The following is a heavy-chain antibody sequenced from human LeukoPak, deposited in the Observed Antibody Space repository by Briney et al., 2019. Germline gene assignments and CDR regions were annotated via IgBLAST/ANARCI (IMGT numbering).Heavy chain of an antibody. CDR3: ASRKYQLLWAYYYYGMDV. D-gene: IGHD2-2*01. J-gene: IGHJ6*02. CDR1: GGSFSGYY. Sequence: PSETLSLTCAVYGGSFSGYYWSWIRQPPGKGLEWIGEINHSGSTNYNPSLKSRVTISVDTSKNQFSLKLSSVTAADTAVYYCASRKYQLLWAYYYYGMDVWGQGTTVTVSS. V-gene: IGHV4-34*01. CDR2: INHSGST.